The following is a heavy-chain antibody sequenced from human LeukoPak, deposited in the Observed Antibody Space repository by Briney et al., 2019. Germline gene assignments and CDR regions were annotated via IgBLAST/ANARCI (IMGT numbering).Heavy chain of an antibody. CDR2: IIPILGIA. V-gene: IGHV1-69*02. CDR1: GGTFSRYT. D-gene: IGHD6-19*01. Sequence: GASVKVSFKASGGTFSRYTISWVRQAPVQGLEWMGRIIPILGIANYAQKFQSRVTITADKSTSTAYMELSSLRSEDTAVYYCARQAVAGGPFDYWGQGTLVTVSS. J-gene: IGHJ4*02. CDR3: ARQAVAGGPFDY.